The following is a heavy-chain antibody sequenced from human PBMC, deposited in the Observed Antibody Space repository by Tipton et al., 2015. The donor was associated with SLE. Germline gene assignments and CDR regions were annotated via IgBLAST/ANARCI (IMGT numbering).Heavy chain of an antibody. D-gene: IGHD3-22*01. Sequence: TLSLTCAVYGRSFSGYYWSWIRQPAGKGLEWIGYIYTSGSTNYNPSLKSRVTISVDTSKNQFSLKLSSVTAADTAVYYCASELETYYYDSSGYHPGGMDVWGQGTTVTVSS. J-gene: IGHJ6*02. CDR1: GRSFSGYY. V-gene: IGHV4-4*09. CDR2: IYTSGST. CDR3: ASELETYYYDSSGYHPGGMDV.